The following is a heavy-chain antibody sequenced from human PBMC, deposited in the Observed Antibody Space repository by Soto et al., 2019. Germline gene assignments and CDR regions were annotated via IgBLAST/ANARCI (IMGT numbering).Heavy chain of an antibody. CDR2: INAGNGYT. CDR1: GYTFTSYA. Sequence: QVQLVQSGAEVKKPGASVKVSCKASGYTFTSYAMHWVRQAPGQRLEWMGWINAGNGYTKYSQKFQGRVTITRDTSASTAYMELSSLRSEDTAVYYCARGPRVVVPAAMRDYWGQGTLVTVSS. J-gene: IGHJ4*02. V-gene: IGHV1-3*01. CDR3: ARGPRVVVPAAMRDY. D-gene: IGHD2-2*01.